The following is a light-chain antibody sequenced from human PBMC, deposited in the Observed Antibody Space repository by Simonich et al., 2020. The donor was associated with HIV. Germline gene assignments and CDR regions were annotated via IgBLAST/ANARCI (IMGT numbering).Light chain of an antibody. CDR2: WAS. V-gene: IGKV4-1*01. J-gene: IGKJ2*01. CDR1: QSVLYSSNNNNY. CDR3: QQYYSSPHT. Sequence: DIVMTQSPDSLAVSLGERATINCKSSQSVLYSSNNNNYLAWYQQKPGHPPKLLIYWASTRESGVPDRFSGSGSGTDFTLTISSLQAEDVAVYYCQQYYSSPHTFGQGTRLQIK.